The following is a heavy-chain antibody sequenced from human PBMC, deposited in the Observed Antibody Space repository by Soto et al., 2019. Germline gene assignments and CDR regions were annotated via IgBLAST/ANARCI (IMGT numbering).Heavy chain of an antibody. CDR2: ITSGGDTI. CDR3: ASGRRSAYSSGYPLFAD. J-gene: IGHJ4*02. Sequence: QVQLVESGGGLVKPGGCLRLSCAASGFTFNDYYMSWIRQAPGKGLEWISYITSGGDTIYYADSVKGRFTVSRDNAKNSLYLQMNSLRAEDTAVYFCASGRRSAYSSGYPLFADWGQGTLVTVSS. V-gene: IGHV3-11*01. CDR1: GFTFNDYY. D-gene: IGHD6-19*01.